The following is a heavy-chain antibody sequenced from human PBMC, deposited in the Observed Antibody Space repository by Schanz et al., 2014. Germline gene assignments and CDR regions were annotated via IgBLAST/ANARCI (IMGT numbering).Heavy chain of an antibody. J-gene: IGHJ4*02. V-gene: IGHV3-23*01. CDR3: ARDAVTSVLTPGFYY. Sequence: VQLLESGGGLVQPGGSLRLSCAASGFTFRVFAMNWVRQAPGKGLEWVSGISGSGGSTYDADSVKGRFTISRDNAKKSLYLRMNSLRAEDTAVYYCARDAVTSVLTPGFYYWGQGTLVIVSS. D-gene: IGHD4-17*01. CDR2: ISGSGGST. CDR1: GFTFRVFA.